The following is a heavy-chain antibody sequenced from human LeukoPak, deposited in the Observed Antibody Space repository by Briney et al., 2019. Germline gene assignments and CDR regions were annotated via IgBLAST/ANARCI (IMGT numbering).Heavy chain of an antibody. CDR1: GFTFSSYY. D-gene: IGHD3-10*01. CDR3: AKVRPSMVRGALGDAFDI. Sequence: GGSLRLSCVVSGFTFSSYYMNWVRQAPGKGLEWVSSISSSSSFICYADSVKGRFTISRDNSKNTLYLQMNSLRAEDTAVYYCAKVRPSMVRGALGDAFDIWGQGTMVTVSS. V-gene: IGHV3-21*04. J-gene: IGHJ3*02. CDR2: ISSSSSFI.